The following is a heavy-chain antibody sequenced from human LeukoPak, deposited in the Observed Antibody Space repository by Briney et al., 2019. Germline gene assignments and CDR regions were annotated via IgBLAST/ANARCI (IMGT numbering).Heavy chain of an antibody. J-gene: IGHJ6*04. V-gene: IGHV3-21*01. Sequence: GGSLRLSCAASGFTFSSYSMNWVRQAPGKGPEWVSSISSSSSYIYYADSVRGRFTISRDNAKNSLYLQMNSLRAEDTAVYYCAELGITMIGGVWGKGTTVTISS. CDR2: ISSSSSYI. CDR1: GFTFSSYS. D-gene: IGHD3-10*02. CDR3: AELGITMIGGV.